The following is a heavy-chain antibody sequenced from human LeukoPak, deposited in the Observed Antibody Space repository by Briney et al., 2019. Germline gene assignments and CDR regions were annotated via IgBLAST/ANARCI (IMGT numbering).Heavy chain of an antibody. CDR2: ITSSGRYI. Sequence: GGSLRLSCAASGFTFSGSAMNWVRQAPGKGLEWVSSITSSGRYIYYADSVKGRFTISRDNSKNTLFLQMNSLRAEDTAVYYCAKTGGITSSYWGQGTLVTVSS. V-gene: IGHV3-23*01. J-gene: IGHJ4*02. CDR1: GFTFSGSA. D-gene: IGHD3-10*01. CDR3: AKTGGITSSY.